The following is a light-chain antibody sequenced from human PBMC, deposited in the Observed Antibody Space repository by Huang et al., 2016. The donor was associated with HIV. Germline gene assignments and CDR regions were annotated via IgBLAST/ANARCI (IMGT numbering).Light chain of an antibody. Sequence: EIVLTQSPATLSVSPGDSATLSCRASPSLAPINKLAWYQQKPGQAPRLLIYGASTRATGIPARFSGSGSGTEFTLTISSLQSEDFAVYFCQQSNGWPPAWTFGQGTKVEN. CDR2: GAS. J-gene: IGKJ1*01. CDR1: PSLAPINK. V-gene: IGKV3-15*01. CDR3: QQSNGWPPAWT.